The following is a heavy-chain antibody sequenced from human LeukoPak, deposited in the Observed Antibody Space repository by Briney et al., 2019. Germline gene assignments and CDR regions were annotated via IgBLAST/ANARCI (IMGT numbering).Heavy chain of an antibody. CDR2: ISYDGSNK. V-gene: IGHV3-30-3*01. D-gene: IGHD6-6*01. Sequence: GGSLRLSCAASGFTFSSCAMHWVRQAPGKGLEWVAVISYDGSNKYYADSVKGRFTISRDNSKNTLYLQMNSLRAEDTAVYYCAREGISSDAFDIWGQGTMVTVSS. CDR1: GFTFSSCA. J-gene: IGHJ3*02. CDR3: AREGISSDAFDI.